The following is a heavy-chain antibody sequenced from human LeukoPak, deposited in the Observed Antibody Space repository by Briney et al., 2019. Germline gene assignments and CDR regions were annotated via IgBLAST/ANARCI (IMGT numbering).Heavy chain of an antibody. CDR2: ISSSSSYI. D-gene: IGHD6-13*01. CDR1: GFTFSSYS. V-gene: IGHV3-21*01. CDR3: ARVRQQLVDYYMDV. J-gene: IGHJ6*03. Sequence: GGSLRLSCAASGFTFSSYSMNWVRQAPGKGLEWVSSISSSSSYIYYADSVKGRFTISRDNAKNSLYLQMNSLRAEDTAVYYCARVRQQLVDYYMDVWGKGTTVTVSS.